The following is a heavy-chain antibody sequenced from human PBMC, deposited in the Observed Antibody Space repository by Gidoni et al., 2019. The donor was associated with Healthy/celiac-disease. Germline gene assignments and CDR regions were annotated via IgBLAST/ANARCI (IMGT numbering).Heavy chain of an antibody. CDR2: ISGSGGST. CDR1: GFTFSSYA. J-gene: IGHJ6*01. Sequence: EVQLLEAGGGLVQPGGSLRLSCAASGFTFSSYAMSWVRQAPGKGLEWVSAISGSGGSTYYADSVKGRFTISRDNSKNTLYLQMNSLRAEDTAVYYCAKGQYSSSSPCMDVWGQGTTVTVSS. D-gene: IGHD6-6*01. CDR3: AKGQYSSSSPCMDV. V-gene: IGHV3-23*01.